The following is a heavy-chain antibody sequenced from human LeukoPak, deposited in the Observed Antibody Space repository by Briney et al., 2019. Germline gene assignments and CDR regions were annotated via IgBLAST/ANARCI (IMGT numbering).Heavy chain of an antibody. D-gene: IGHD1-26*01. CDR1: GFTFSSYS. V-gene: IGHV3-21*04. J-gene: IGHJ4*02. CDR2: ISSSSSYI. CDR3: AKARDKSGSSPGYYFDY. Sequence: GGSLRLSCAASGFTFSSYSMNWVRQAPGRGLEWVSSISSSSSYIYYADSVKGRFTISRDNSKNTLYLQMNSLRAEDTAVYYCAKARDKSGSSPGYYFDYWGQGTLVTVSS.